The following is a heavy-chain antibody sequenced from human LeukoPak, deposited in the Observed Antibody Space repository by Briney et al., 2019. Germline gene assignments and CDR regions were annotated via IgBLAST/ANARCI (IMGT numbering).Heavy chain of an antibody. CDR2: ISYDGSNK. D-gene: IGHD2-8*01. CDR3: ARHGTNWAFDI. V-gene: IGHV3-30*04. CDR1: GFTFSSYA. Sequence: GGSLRLSCAASGFTFSSYAMHWVRQAPGKGLEWVAVISYDGSNKYYADSVKGRFTISRDNSKNTLYLQMNSLRAEDTAVYYCARHGTNWAFDIWGQGTMATVSS. J-gene: IGHJ3*02.